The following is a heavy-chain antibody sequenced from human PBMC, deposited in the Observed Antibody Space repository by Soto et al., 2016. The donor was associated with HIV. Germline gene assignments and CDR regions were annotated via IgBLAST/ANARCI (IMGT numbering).Heavy chain of an antibody. D-gene: IGHD5-18*01. CDR2: IKQDGSEE. Sequence: EVQLVESGGGLVQPGGSLRLSCPASGFTFSRYWMTWVRQIPGKGLEWVANIKQDGSEEYYVDSVNGRFTISRDNAKNSLYLQMNTLRVDDTAVYYCARELRSYNYGSEIDYWGQGILVTVSP. CDR3: ARELRSYNYGSEIDY. J-gene: IGHJ4*02. V-gene: IGHV3-7*04. CDR1: GFTFSRYW.